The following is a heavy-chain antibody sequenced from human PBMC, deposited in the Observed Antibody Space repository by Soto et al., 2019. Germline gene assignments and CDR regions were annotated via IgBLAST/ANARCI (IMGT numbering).Heavy chain of an antibody. CDR1: GFTFSSYS. V-gene: IGHV3-21*01. CDR2: ISSSSSYI. CDR3: ASGSAYSSGWS. D-gene: IGHD6-19*01. J-gene: IGHJ5*02. Sequence: EVQLVESGGVLVKPGGSLRLSCAASGFTFSSYSMNWVRQAPGKGLEWVSSISSSSSYIYYADSVKGRFTTSRDNAKKSLYLQMNSMRAEDTAVSSTASGSAYSSGWSCGQGTLVTVSS.